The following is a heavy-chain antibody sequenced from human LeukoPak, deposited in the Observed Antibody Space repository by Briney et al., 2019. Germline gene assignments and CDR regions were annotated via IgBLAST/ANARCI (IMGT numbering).Heavy chain of an antibody. CDR3: ARDSSDAYNPEPGY. CDR1: GFTFRSYS. Sequence: TGGSLRLSCAASGFTFRSYSMNWVRQAPGKGLEWVSFISGMSSTIYYADSVKGRFTTSRDNAKNPVYLQMNSLRDEDTAVYYCARDSSDAYNPEPGYWGQGTLVTVSS. J-gene: IGHJ4*02. D-gene: IGHD5-24*01. CDR2: ISGMSSTI. V-gene: IGHV3-48*02.